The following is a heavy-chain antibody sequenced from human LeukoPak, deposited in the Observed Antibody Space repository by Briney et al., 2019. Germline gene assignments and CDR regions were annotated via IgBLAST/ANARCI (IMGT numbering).Heavy chain of an antibody. CDR2: INAGNGYT. CDR3: GSWAGTPGGDFSGPLDF. CDR1: GYSFTN. D-gene: IGHD2-15*01. V-gene: IGHV1-3*01. Sequence: ASVNVSCKTSGYSFTNMHWVRQAPGQRLEWMGWINAGNGYTKYSQKFQGRVTITRDTSASTDYMELTSLRFEDTAVYYCGSWAGTPGGDFSGPLDFWGQGTLVTVSS. J-gene: IGHJ4*02.